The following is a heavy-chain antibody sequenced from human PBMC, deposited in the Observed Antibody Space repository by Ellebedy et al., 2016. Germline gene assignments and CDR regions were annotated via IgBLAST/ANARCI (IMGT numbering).Heavy chain of an antibody. CDR2: IWYDGSNK. D-gene: IGHD3-3*01. CDR1: GFTFSSYG. CDR3: ARDLGNTIFGVVINYYGMDV. Sequence: GESLKISCAASGFTFSSYGMHWVRQASGKGLEWVAVIWYDGSNKYYADSVKGRFTISRDNSKNTLYLQMNSLRAEDTAVYYCARDLGNTIFGVVINYYGMDVWGQGTTVTVSS. V-gene: IGHV3-33*08. J-gene: IGHJ6*02.